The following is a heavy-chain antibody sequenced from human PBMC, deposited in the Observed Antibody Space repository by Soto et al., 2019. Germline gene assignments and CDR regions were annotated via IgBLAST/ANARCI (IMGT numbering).Heavy chain of an antibody. CDR2: ISGSNTYT. V-gene: IGHV3-11*05. D-gene: IGHD7-27*01. CDR1: GFTFSDYY. J-gene: IGHJ4*02. Sequence: QVQLVESGGGLVKPGGSLRLSCAASGFTFSDYYMSWIRQAPGKGLEWLSYISGSNTYTDYADSVKGRFTISRDNAKNALYLQMNSLRADDTAVYYCAISMKTGKNVDYWGQGALVTVSS. CDR3: AISMKTGKNVDY.